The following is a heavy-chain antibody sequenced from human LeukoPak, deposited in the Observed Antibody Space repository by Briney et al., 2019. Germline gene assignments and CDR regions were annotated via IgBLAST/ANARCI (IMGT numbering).Heavy chain of an antibody. J-gene: IGHJ4*02. V-gene: IGHV3-23*01. CDR1: GFAFSSYA. D-gene: IGHD6-6*01. CDR2: ISYSGGTT. Sequence: GGSLRLSCAASGFAFSSYAMSWVRQAPGEGLEWVSAISYSGGTTYYADSVKGRFTISRDSSRNTLYLQMDSLRADDTAAYYCAKDWGGYSSSSFDYWGQGILVTVSS. CDR3: AKDWGGYSSSSFDY.